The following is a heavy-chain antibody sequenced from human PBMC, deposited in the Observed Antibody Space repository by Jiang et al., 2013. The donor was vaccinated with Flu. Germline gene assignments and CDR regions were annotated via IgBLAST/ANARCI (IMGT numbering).Heavy chain of an antibody. V-gene: IGHV4-59*12. CDR3: ARVPTIYSSSWYRGPHDAFDI. D-gene: IGHD6-13*01. Sequence: KGLEWIGYIYYMGAPTTTPPSKSRVTISVDTSKNQFSLKLSSVTAADTAVYYCARVPTIYSSSWYRGPHDAFDIWGQGTMVTVSS. J-gene: IGHJ3*02. CDR2: IYYMGAP.